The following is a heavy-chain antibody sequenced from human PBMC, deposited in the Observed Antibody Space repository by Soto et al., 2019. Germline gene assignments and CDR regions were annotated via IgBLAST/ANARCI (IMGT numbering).Heavy chain of an antibody. J-gene: IGHJ4*02. V-gene: IGHV3-23*01. Sequence: DVQLLESGGGLVQPEGSLRLSCAASGFTFSSYAMGWVRQGPGKGLEWVAVVSIGGSTHYADALRGRFNTSRDNSKNTLSLQMNSLTAEDTAVYFCAKRRGAGGHFDYWGQGALVTVSS. CDR2: VSIGGST. CDR1: GFTFSSYA. D-gene: IGHD2-8*02. CDR3: AKRRGAGGHFDY.